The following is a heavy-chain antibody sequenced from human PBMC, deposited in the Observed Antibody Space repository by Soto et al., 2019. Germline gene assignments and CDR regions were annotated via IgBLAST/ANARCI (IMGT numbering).Heavy chain of an antibody. CDR1: AFTFRSYW. V-gene: IGHV3-7*01. CDR3: TRVVTTGEAFDF. J-gene: IGHJ3*01. Sequence: GESLKISCAASAFTFRSYWMSWVRQAPGKGLEWVANIIQDGSEKYYVDSVRGRFTISRDNAKNSLYLQMNSLRAEDTAAYYCTRVVTTGEAFDFWGRGTMVTVSS. D-gene: IGHD3-22*01. CDR2: IIQDGSEK.